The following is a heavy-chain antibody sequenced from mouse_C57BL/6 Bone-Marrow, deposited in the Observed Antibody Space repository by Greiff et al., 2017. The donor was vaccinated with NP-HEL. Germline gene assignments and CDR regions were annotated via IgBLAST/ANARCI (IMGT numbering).Heavy chain of an antibody. V-gene: IGHV5-12*01. CDR3: ARQGSGLDY. CDR2: ISNGGGST. CDR1: GFTFSDYY. J-gene: IGHJ2*01. Sequence: DVKLVESGGGLVQPGGSLKLSCAASGFTFSDYYMYWVRQTPEKRLEWVAYISNGGGSTYYPDTVKGRFTISRDNAKNTLYLQMSRLKSEDTAMYYCARQGSGLDYWGQGTTLTVSS. D-gene: IGHD1-1*01.